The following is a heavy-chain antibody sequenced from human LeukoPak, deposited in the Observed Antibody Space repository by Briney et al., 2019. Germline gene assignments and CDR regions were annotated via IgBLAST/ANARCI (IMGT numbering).Heavy chain of an antibody. V-gene: IGHV5-51*01. CDR2: IYPGDSDT. D-gene: IGHD3-3*01. Sequence: GESLKISCKGSGYTFSSYWIGWVRQMPGKGLEWMGIIYPGDSDTIYSPSFRGQVTISADKSADSTYLQWASLKASDSGTYDCARQGYDYHYYYMDVWGKGTTVTVSS. CDR3: ARQGYDYHYYYMDV. CDR1: GYTFSSYW. J-gene: IGHJ6*03.